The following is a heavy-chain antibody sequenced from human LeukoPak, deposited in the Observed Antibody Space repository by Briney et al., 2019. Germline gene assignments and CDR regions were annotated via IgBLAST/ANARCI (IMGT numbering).Heavy chain of an antibody. CDR2: SSSSGSTI. J-gene: IGHJ4*02. CDR3: VRTYSSGYYYFDS. Sequence: PGGSLRLSCVASGFNFRDYYMGWIRQAPGKGLEWVSYSSSSGSTIYYAASVKGRFTISRDNAKNTLYLQMNSLRVEDTAVYYCVRTYSSGYYYFDSWGQGTLVTVSS. V-gene: IGHV3-11*04. D-gene: IGHD6-19*01. CDR1: GFNFRDYY.